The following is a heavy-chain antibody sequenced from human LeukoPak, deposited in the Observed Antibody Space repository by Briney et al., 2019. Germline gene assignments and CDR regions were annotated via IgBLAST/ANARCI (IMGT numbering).Heavy chain of an antibody. CDR1: GYTFTSYD. CDR3: AREMNPYYYYYGMDV. Sequence: ASVKVSCKASGYTFTSYDINWVRQATGQGLEWMGWMNPNSGNTGYAQKFRGRVTMTRNTSITTAYMELSSLTSEDTAVYYCAREMNPYYYYYGMDVWGQGTTVTVSS. CDR2: MNPNSGNT. J-gene: IGHJ6*02. D-gene: IGHD1-14*01. V-gene: IGHV1-8*01.